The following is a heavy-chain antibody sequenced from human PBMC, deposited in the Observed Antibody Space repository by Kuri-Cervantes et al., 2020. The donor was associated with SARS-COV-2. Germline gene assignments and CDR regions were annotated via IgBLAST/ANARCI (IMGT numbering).Heavy chain of an antibody. J-gene: IGHJ3*02. CDR1: GGSISRSSYF. D-gene: IGHD6-6*01. Sequence: SETLSLTCAVSGGSISRSSYFWGWIRQPPGKGLEWIGYIYYSGSTNYNPSLKSRVTISVDTSKNQFSLKLSSVTAADTAVYYCARRGAGSSSAAFDIWGLGTMVTVSS. V-gene: IGHV4-61*05. CDR2: IYYSGST. CDR3: ARRGAGSSSAAFDI.